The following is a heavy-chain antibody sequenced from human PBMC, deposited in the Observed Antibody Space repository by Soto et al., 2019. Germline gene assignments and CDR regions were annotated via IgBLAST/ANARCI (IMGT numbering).Heavy chain of an antibody. V-gene: IGHV2-5*02. CDR2: IYWDDDK. D-gene: IGHD4-17*01. Sequence: ASGPNAGEPAQTLTLTCAFSGFSLTTYDMGVAWIRQPPGKALEWLALIYWDDDKRYSPSLKDRLAISKDTSRNQVVLTITNMDPGDTATYFCAHAGDYDLLTFDHWGPGTLVTVSS. CDR3: AHAGDYDLLTFDH. CDR1: GFSLTTYDMG. J-gene: IGHJ4*02.